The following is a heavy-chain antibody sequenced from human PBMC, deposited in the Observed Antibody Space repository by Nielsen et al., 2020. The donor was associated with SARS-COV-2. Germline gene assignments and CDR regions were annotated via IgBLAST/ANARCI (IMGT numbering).Heavy chain of an antibody. CDR2: INGGDGNT. D-gene: IGHD1-26*01. V-gene: IGHV1-3*01. J-gene: IGHJ4*02. CDR1: GYTFSHYS. Sequence: SVNVSFKASGYTFSHYSLHWVRPAPGQGLQWMGWINGGDGNTKYSQEFQGRLTITRDTSASTVYMALSSLRSEDTAIYYCASRIVAAFDFWGQGTLLAVSS. CDR3: ASRIVAAFDF.